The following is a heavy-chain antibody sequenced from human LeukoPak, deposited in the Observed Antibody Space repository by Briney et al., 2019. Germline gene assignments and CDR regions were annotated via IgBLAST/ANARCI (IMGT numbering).Heavy chain of an antibody. Sequence: SETLSLTCTVSGGSLSSYYWSWIRQPPGKGLEWIGNVFYTGSTNYSPSLKSRVTISVDTSKNQFSLSLSSVTAADTAIYYCARERSPTRFLIIPDPFGVWGQGTMVTVSS. J-gene: IGHJ3*01. V-gene: IGHV4-59*01. CDR1: GGSLSSYY. CDR2: VFYTGST. D-gene: IGHD2-21*01. CDR3: ARERSPTRFLIIPDPFGV.